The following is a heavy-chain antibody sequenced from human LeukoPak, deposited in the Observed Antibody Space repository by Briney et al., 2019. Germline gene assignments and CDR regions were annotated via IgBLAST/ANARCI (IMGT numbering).Heavy chain of an antibody. CDR2: ISSSSRFI. V-gene: IGHV3-21*04. Sequence: GGSLRLSCAASGFTFSNYSMNWVRQAPGKGLEWVSSISSSSRFIYHADSMKGRFTTSRDDAKNSLYLQMNSLRAEDTAVYYCARVLEIDGYNYWGFDYWGQGTLVTVSS. J-gene: IGHJ4*02. CDR3: ARVLEIDGYNYWGFDY. CDR1: GFTFSNYS. D-gene: IGHD5-24*01.